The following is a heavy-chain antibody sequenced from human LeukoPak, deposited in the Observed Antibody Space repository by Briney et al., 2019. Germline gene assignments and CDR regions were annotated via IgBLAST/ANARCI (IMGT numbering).Heavy chain of an antibody. J-gene: IGHJ5*02. D-gene: IGHD6-19*01. V-gene: IGHV4-38-2*02. CDR3: ARVGSGWSLSWFDP. CDR1: GYSISSGYY. Sequence: SETLSLTCTVSGYSISSGYYWGWIRQPPGKGLEWIREINHSGSTNYNPSLKSRVTISVDTSMNQFSLKLSSVTAADTAVYYCARVGSGWSLSWFDPWGQGTLVTVSS. CDR2: INHSGST.